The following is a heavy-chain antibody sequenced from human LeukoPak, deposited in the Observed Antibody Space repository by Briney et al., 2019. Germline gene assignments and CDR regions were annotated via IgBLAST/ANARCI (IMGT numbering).Heavy chain of an antibody. V-gene: IGHV4-34*01. CDR3: ARGPGGYCSSTSCYYYGMDV. J-gene: IGHJ6*04. Sequence: PSETLSLTCAVYGGSFSGCYWSWIRQPPGKGLEWIGEINHSGSTNYKPPLKSRVTISVDTSKNQFSLKLSSVTAADTAVYYCARGPGGYCSSTSCYYYGMDVWGKGTTVTVSS. CDR2: INHSGST. D-gene: IGHD2-2*01. CDR1: GGSFSGCY.